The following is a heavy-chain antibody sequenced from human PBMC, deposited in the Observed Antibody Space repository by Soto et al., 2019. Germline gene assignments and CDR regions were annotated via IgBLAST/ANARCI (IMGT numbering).Heavy chain of an antibody. J-gene: IGHJ6*02. CDR3: ARERNGGTTVTTYYYYGMDV. Sequence: GGSLRLSCAASGFTFSSYAMHWVRQAPGKGLEWVAVISYDGSNKYYADSVKGRFTISRDNSKNTLYLQMNSLRAEDTAVYYCARERNGGTTVTTYYYYGMDVWGQGTTVTVSS. CDR1: GFTFSSYA. CDR2: ISYDGSNK. D-gene: IGHD4-17*01. V-gene: IGHV3-30-3*01.